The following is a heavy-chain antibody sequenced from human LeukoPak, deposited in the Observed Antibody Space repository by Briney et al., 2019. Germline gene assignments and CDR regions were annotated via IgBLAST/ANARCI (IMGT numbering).Heavy chain of an antibody. J-gene: IGHJ6*02. V-gene: IGHV1-69*04. CDR2: IIPILGIA. CDR1: GGTFSSYA. D-gene: IGHD1-26*01. CDR3: AREVRAGSYYYYYGMDV. Sequence: GASVKVSCKASGGTFSSYAISWVRQAPGQGLEWMGRIIPILGIANYAQKFQGRVTITADKSTSTAYMELSSLRSEDTAVYYCAREVRAGSYYYYYGMDVWGQGTTVTVSS.